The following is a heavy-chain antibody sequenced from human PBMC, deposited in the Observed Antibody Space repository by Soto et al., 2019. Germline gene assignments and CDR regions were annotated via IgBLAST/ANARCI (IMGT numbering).Heavy chain of an antibody. CDR3: ARDGGGNCSGGSCYSTLLAGPYYFDY. CDR1: GYTFTSYY. J-gene: IGHJ4*02. CDR2: INPSGGST. D-gene: IGHD2-15*01. Sequence: AASVKVSCKASGYTFTSYYMHRVRPAPGQGLEWMGIINPSGGSTSYAQKFQGRVTMTRDPSTSTVYMELSSLRSEDTAVYYCARDGGGNCSGGSCYSTLLAGPYYFDYWGQGTLVTVSS. V-gene: IGHV1-46*01.